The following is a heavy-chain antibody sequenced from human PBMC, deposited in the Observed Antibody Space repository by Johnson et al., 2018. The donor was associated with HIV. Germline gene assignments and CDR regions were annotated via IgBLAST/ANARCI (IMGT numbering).Heavy chain of an antibody. J-gene: IGHJ3*02. Sequence: QVQLVESGGGVVQPGRSLRLSCAASGFTFSIYAMHWVRQAPGKGLEWVAVISYDGSNKYYADSVKGRFTISRDNSKNTLYLQMNSLRAEDTAVYYCARDRSSGWYGRVDAFDIWGQGTMVTVSS. D-gene: IGHD6-19*01. CDR3: ARDRSSGWYGRVDAFDI. V-gene: IGHV3-30-3*01. CDR1: GFTFSIYA. CDR2: ISYDGSNK.